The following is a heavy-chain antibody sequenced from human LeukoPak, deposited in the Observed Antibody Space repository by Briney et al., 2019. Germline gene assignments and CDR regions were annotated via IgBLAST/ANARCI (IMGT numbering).Heavy chain of an antibody. J-gene: IGHJ5*02. V-gene: IGHV3-23*01. Sequence: GGSLRLSCVASGFTFSDYAMSWVRQAPGKGLEWVSAISGTADRTYYVGSVKGRFTVSRDNSKNMVYLQMSGLRTEDTAVYYCANSRGYGSGNPWGQGTLVTVSS. CDR2: ISGTADRT. D-gene: IGHD3-10*01. CDR1: GFTFSDYA. CDR3: ANSRGYGSGNP.